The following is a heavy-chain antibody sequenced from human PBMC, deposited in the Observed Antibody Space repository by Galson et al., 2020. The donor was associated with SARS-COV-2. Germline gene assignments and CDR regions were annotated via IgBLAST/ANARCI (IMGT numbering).Heavy chain of an antibody. Sequence: GGSLRLSCAASGFTFSSYDMHWVRQATGKGLEWVSAIGTAGDTYYPGSVKGGFTISRENAKNSLYLQMNSLRAGDTAVYYCARGRVDDSSGYYLGPIYYYYYMDVWGKGTTVTVSS. D-gene: IGHD3-22*01. CDR2: IGTAGDT. J-gene: IGHJ6*03. CDR3: ARGRVDDSSGYYLGPIYYYYYMDV. V-gene: IGHV3-13*01. CDR1: GFTFSSYD.